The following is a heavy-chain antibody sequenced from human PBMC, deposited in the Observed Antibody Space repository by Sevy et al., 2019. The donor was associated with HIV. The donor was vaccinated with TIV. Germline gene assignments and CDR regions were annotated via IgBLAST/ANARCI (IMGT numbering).Heavy chain of an antibody. V-gene: IGHV3-66*01. J-gene: IGHJ5*02. CDR3: TRDYLRRIRFDP. CDR1: GFTFSSYD. Sequence: GGSLRLSCAASGFTFSSYDITWVRQSPGKGLEWVSVIYAGGITYYADAVKGRFTISRDDSKNTPCLQMNSLWADDTTIYYCTRDYLRRIRFDPWGQGTLVTVSS. D-gene: IGHD3-3*02. CDR2: IYAGGIT.